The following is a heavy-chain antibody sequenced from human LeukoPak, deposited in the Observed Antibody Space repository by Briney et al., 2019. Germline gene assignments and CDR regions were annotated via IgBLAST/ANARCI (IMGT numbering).Heavy chain of an antibody. CDR3: AKDYAGGWPKRGMDV. J-gene: IGHJ6*03. D-gene: IGHD3-16*01. CDR1: GFTFSDYY. Sequence: GGSLRLSCAASGFTFSDYYMSWIRQAPGKGLEWVSCISSSGGTVYQADSVQGRFTISRDNSKNTVYLQMNSLRAEDTAVYYCAKDYAGGWPKRGMDVWGKGATVTVSS. CDR2: ISSSGGTV. V-gene: IGHV3-11*01.